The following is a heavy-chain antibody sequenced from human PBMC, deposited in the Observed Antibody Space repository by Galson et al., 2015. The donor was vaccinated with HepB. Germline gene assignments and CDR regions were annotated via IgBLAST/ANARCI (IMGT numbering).Heavy chain of an antibody. J-gene: IGHJ6*02. CDR2: INAGNGNT. V-gene: IGHV1-3*01. CDR3: ARDVTVIVVVPASGTGGMDV. Sequence: SVKVSCKASGYTFTSYAMHWVRQAPGQRLEWMGWINAGNGNTKYSQKFQGRVTITRDTSASTAYMELSSLRSEDTAVYYCARDVTVIVVVPASGTGGMDVWGQGTTVTVSS. CDR1: GYTFTSYA. D-gene: IGHD2-2*01.